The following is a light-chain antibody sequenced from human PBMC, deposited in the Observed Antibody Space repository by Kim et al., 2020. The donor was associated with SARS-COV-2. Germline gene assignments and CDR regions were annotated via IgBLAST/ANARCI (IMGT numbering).Light chain of an antibody. Sequence: GRRVTVSSSGSSPNIGMNTVNWFQHVPGMAPKLLISAYDQRPSGIPDRFSGSKSGTSASLAISGLQSEDEADYYCAAWDDSLSSPVFGGGTQLTVL. CDR1: SPNIGMNT. J-gene: IGLJ3*02. CDR3: AAWDDSLSSPV. V-gene: IGLV1-44*01. CDR2: AYD.